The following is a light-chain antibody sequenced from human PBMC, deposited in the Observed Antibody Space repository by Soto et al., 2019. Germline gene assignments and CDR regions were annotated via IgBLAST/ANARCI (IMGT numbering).Light chain of an antibody. V-gene: IGKV1-13*02. CDR2: DAS. J-gene: IGKJ5*01. Sequence: AIQLTQSPSSLSASVGDRVTVTCRASEDITNYLAWYQQKPGKAPKLLIYDASSLESGVPSRFSGSGSGTEFALTISGLQPDDFASYYCQQYNSYPITFGQGTRLEIK. CDR3: QQYNSYPIT. CDR1: EDITNY.